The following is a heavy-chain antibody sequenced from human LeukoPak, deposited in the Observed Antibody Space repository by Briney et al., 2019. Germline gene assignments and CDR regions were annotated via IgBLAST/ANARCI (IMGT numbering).Heavy chain of an antibody. CDR3: ASRYCSSTSCYTGFRRPMSWFDP. CDR1: GGSFSGYY. V-gene: IGHV4-34*01. CDR2: INHSGST. J-gene: IGHJ5*02. Sequence: SETLSLTCAVYGGSFSGYYWSWIRQPPGKGLEWIGEINHSGSTNYNPSLKSRVTISVDTSKNQFSLKLSSVTAADTAVYYCASRYCSSTSCYTGFRRPMSWFDPWGQGTLVTVSS. D-gene: IGHD2-2*02.